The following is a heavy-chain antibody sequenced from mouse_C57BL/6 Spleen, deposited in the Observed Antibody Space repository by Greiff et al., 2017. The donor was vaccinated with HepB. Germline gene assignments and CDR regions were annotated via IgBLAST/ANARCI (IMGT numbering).Heavy chain of an antibody. Sequence: VQLQQPGTELVKPGASVKLSCKASGYTFTSYWMHWVRQRPGQGLEWIGNINPSNGGTNYNEKFKSKATLTVDKTSSTAYMQLSSLTSEDAAVYYGAREDSKDAMDYWGQGTSVTVSS. CDR2: INPSNGGT. CDR1: GYTFTSYW. J-gene: IGHJ4*01. D-gene: IGHD2-5*01. V-gene: IGHV1-53*01. CDR3: AREDSKDAMDY.